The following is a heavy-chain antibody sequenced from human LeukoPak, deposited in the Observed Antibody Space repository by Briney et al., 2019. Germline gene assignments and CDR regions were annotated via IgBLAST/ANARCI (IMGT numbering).Heavy chain of an antibody. V-gene: IGHV1-2*02. CDR2: INPNGGVT. CDR3: ARGPNHYYYMDF. Sequence: VASVKVSCKASGYTFTGYYIHWVRQAPGQGLEWMGWINPNGGVTKSAQKFQGRVTMTRDMSINTVYMELSGLTSDDTALYYCARGPNHYYYMDFWGKGTTVSVSS. J-gene: IGHJ6*03. CDR1: GYTFTGYY.